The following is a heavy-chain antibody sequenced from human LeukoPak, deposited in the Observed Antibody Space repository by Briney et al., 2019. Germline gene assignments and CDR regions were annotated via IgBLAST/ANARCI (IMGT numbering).Heavy chain of an antibody. J-gene: IGHJ4*02. CDR2: IKEEGSKK. D-gene: IGHD3-22*01. CDR3: GTPLDYYDSSGYHQGGD. V-gene: IGHV3-7*03. Sequence: GGSLRLSCTASGFTFSSYWMTWVRQAPGKGPEWVANIKEEGSKKNYVDSVKGRFTISRDNAKNSLYLQMNSLRAEDTAVYYCGTPLDYYDSSGYHQGGDWGQGTLVTVSS. CDR1: GFTFSSYW.